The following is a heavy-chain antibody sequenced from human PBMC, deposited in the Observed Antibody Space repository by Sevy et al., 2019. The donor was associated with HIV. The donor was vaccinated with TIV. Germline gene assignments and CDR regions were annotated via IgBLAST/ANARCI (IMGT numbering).Heavy chain of an antibody. V-gene: IGHV4-39*01. D-gene: IGHD2-2*01. J-gene: IGHJ5*02. Sequence: SETLSLICTVSSGSISSGSYYWGWIRQPPVKGLEWIGSFHYSGSTYYNPSLRSRVTISADTSKSQLSLKLRSVTAADTATYYCARHVWSNAPKRYCTGISCYPFDPWGQGTPVTVSS. CDR2: FHYSGST. CDR3: ARHVWSNAPKRYCTGISCYPFDP. CDR1: SGSISSGSYY.